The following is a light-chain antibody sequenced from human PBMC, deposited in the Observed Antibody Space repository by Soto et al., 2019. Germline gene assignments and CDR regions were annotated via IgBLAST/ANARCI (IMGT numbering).Light chain of an antibody. Sequence: DIPMTQSPSSLSASVGDRVTITCRASQGIRNFLAWYQQKPGNIPTLLIYGASTLQSGVPSRFSGSGSGTDFTLAISSLQPEDAATYYCQKYDSAPLTFGGGTKVEIK. CDR2: GAS. V-gene: IGKV1-27*01. J-gene: IGKJ4*01. CDR3: QKYDSAPLT. CDR1: QGIRNF.